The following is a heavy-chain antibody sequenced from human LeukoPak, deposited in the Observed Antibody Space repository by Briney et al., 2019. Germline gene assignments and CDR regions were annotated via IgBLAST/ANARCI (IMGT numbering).Heavy chain of an antibody. J-gene: IGHJ5*02. Sequence: SETLSLTCAVSGGSISTYYWTWIRQPPGKGLEWIGNVYYSGNTKYNPSLKSRVTISVDTSKNQFSLKLSSVTAADTAVYYCARGEYQLLYGWFDPWGQGTLVTVSS. V-gene: IGHV4-59*01. CDR2: VYYSGNT. D-gene: IGHD2-2*02. CDR3: ARGEYQLLYGWFDP. CDR1: GGSISTYY.